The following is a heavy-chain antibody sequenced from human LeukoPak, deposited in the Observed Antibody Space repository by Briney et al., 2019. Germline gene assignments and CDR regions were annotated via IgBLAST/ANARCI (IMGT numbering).Heavy chain of an antibody. V-gene: IGHV3-23*01. CDR2: ISGGGDIT. Sequence: GFLRLSCAASGFNFANHAMSWVRQTPGKGLEWVSAISGGGDITYYADSVTGRFTISRDNSKDTLFLQMHSLRPGDTAVYYCVREDTPATANYWGQGTLVTISS. J-gene: IGHJ4*02. CDR3: VREDTPATANY. D-gene: IGHD2-21*02. CDR1: GFNFANHA.